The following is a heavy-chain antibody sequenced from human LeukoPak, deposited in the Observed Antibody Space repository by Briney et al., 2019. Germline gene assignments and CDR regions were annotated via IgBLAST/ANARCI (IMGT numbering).Heavy chain of an antibody. CDR3: AKEIYCSSTSCSI. V-gene: IGHV3-30*02. CDR1: GFTFSSYG. Sequence: GRSLRLSCAASGFTFSSYGVHWVRQAPGKGLEWVAFIRYDGSNKYYADSVKGRFTISRDNSKNTLYLQMNSLRAEDTAAYYCAKEIYCSSTSCSIWGQGTLVTVSS. D-gene: IGHD2-2*01. CDR2: IRYDGSNK. J-gene: IGHJ4*02.